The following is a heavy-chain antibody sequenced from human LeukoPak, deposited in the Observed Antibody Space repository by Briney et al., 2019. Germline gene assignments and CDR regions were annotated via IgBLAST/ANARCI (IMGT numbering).Heavy chain of an antibody. D-gene: IGHD4-23*01. CDR1: GFTFSNAW. V-gene: IGHV3-15*07. Sequence: GTSLRLSCAASGFTFSNAWMNWVRQAPGKGLEWVGRVKSKTDGGTADYAAPVKGRFTISRDDSKNTLYLQMDSLKTEDTAVYYCRYGGNSGFDYWGQGTLVTVSS. CDR3: RYGGNSGFDY. J-gene: IGHJ4*02. CDR2: VKSKTDGGTA.